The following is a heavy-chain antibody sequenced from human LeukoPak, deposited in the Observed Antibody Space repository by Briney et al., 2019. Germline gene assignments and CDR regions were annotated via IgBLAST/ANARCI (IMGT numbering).Heavy chain of an antibody. CDR2: IYYSGST. J-gene: IGHJ4*02. V-gene: IGHV4-59*01. CDR3: ARLHLDSSGYYFDY. Sequence: SETLFLTCTVSGGSISSYYWSWIRQPPGKGLEWIGYIYYSGSTNYNPSLKSRVTISVDTSKNQFSLKLSSVTAADTAVYYCARLHLDSSGYYFDYWGQGTLVTVSS. D-gene: IGHD3-22*01. CDR1: GGSISSYY.